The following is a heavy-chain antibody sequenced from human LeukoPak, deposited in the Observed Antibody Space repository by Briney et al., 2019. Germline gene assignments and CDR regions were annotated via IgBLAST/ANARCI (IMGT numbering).Heavy chain of an antibody. CDR3: AREKYSGSVEAIYYFDY. D-gene: IGHD6-13*01. CDR1: GYTLTSYV. V-gene: IGHV1-18*01. Sequence: ASVKVSCKASGYTLTSYVISWLRQAPGQGLEWMGWISAYNGNTNDAQKLQGRVTMTTDTSTSTASMELRSLRSDDTAVYYCAREKYSGSVEAIYYFDYWGQGTLVTVSS. J-gene: IGHJ4*02. CDR2: ISAYNGNT.